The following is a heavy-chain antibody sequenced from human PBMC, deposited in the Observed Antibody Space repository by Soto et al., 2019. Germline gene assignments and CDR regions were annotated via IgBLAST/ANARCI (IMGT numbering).Heavy chain of an antibody. Sequence: DVQLVASGGGLMQPGESLRLSCAAFGFTVSGKKYVAWVRQAPGKELEWVSALYDLDGTYYADSVKGRFTTSSDSSRTTVYLQMNDLRPDDTAVYSCATWHLREHAYDIWGQGTTVTVSS. CDR1: GFTVSGKKY. J-gene: IGHJ3*02. CDR2: LYDLDGT. D-gene: IGHD3-10*01. V-gene: IGHV3-53*01. CDR3: ATWHLREHAYDI.